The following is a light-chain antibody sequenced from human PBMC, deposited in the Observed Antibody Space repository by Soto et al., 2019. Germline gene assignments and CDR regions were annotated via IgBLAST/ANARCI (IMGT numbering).Light chain of an antibody. CDR3: SSYTSSRAYV. V-gene: IGLV2-14*01. CDR1: SSDVGGYNY. Sequence: QSALTQPASVSGSPGQSITISCTGTSSDVGGYNYVSWYQQQSGKAPKLMIHEVSNRPSGVSNRFSGSKSRNTASLTISGLQAEDEADYYCSSYTSSRAYVFGSGTKVTAL. CDR2: EVS. J-gene: IGLJ1*01.